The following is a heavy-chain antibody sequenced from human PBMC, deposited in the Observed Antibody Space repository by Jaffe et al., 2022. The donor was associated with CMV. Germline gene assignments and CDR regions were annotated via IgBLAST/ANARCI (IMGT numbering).Heavy chain of an antibody. CDR3: VHIPDYYHMYYFDY. Sequence: QITLKESGPTLVKPTQTLTLTCTFSGFSLYTSGVGVGWIRQPPGKALEWLAFIYWDDDKRYSPSLKSRLTITKDTSRNQVVLTLANMDPVDTATYYCVHIPDYYHMYYFDYWGQGTLVAVSS. J-gene: IGHJ4*02. V-gene: IGHV2-5*02. D-gene: IGHD3-22*01. CDR2: IYWDDDK. CDR1: GFSLYTSGVG.